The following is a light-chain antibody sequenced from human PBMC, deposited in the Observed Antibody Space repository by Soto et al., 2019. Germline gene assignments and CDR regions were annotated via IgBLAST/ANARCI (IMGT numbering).Light chain of an antibody. J-gene: IGLJ2*01. Sequence: QSVLTQPPSVSGAPGQRVTISCTGSSSNIGAGYDVHWYQQLPGTAPKLLIYVNSNRPSGVPDRFSGSKSGTSASLAITGLQAEDEADYYCQSYDNILSGSVFGGGTKLTVL. CDR1: SSNIGAGYD. CDR2: VNS. V-gene: IGLV1-40*01. CDR3: QSYDNILSGSV.